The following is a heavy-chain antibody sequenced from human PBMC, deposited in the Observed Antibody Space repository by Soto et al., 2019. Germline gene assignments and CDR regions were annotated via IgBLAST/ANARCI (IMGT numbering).Heavy chain of an antibody. J-gene: IGHJ4*02. Sequence: ASETLSLTCTVSGGSISSSSYYWGWIRQPPGKGLEWIGSIYYSGSTYYNPSLKSRVTISRDDSKNTLYLQMNSLRAEDTALYYCAKRRTTVPTPANYFDYWGRGTLVTVSS. CDR3: AKRRTTVPTPANYFDY. CDR1: GGSISSSSYY. D-gene: IGHD1-1*01. CDR2: IYYSGST. V-gene: IGHV4-39*01.